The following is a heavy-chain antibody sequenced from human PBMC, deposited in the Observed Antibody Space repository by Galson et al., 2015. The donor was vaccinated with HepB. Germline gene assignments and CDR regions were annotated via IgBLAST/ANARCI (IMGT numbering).Heavy chain of an antibody. J-gene: IGHJ6*02. CDR1: GYTFTSYG. D-gene: IGHD2-15*01. CDR3: ARSSSSAATYYYYGMDV. Sequence: SVKVSCKASGYTFTSYGISWVRQAPGQGLEWMGWISAYNGNTNYAQKLQGRVTMTTDTSTSTAYMELRSLRSDDTAVYYCARSSSSAATYYYYGMDVWGQGTTVTVSS. V-gene: IGHV1-18*01. CDR2: ISAYNGNT.